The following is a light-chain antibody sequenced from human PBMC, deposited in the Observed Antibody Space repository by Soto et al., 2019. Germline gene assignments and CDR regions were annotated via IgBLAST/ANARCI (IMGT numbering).Light chain of an antibody. Sequence: QSVLTQPASVSGSPGQSITISCTGTSSDVGFYNYVSWYQQHPGKAPKLIIYDVSNRPSGISNRFSGSKSGNTASLTISGLQAEDEADYYCTSYTSSSTLVVFGGGTKLTVL. CDR3: TSYTSSSTLVV. J-gene: IGLJ2*01. CDR2: DVS. V-gene: IGLV2-14*01. CDR1: SSDVGFYNY.